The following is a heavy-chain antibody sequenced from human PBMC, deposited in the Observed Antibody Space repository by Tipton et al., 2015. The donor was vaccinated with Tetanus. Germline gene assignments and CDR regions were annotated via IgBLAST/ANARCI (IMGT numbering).Heavy chain of an antibody. CDR3: ARYHCTGTTCQHLDH. V-gene: IGHV4-59*01. J-gene: IGHJ4*01. Sequence: TLSLTCTVSGGSISGYFWTWIRQPPGKGLECIGYVFYTGITNYNPPFESRVTMSVGTSKNQISLKLRSVTAADTAVYYCARYHCTGTTCQHLDHWGQGTLVTVSS. D-gene: IGHD2-8*02. CDR2: VFYTGIT. CDR1: GGSISGYF.